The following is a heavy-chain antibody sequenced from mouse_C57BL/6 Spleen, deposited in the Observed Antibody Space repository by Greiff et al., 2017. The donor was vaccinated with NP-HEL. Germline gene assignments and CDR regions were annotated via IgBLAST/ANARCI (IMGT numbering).Heavy chain of an antibody. CDR1: GFTFSDYG. Sequence: EVQLVESGGGLVKPGGSLKLSCAASGFTFSDYGMHWVRQAPEKGLEWVAYISSGSSTIYYADTVKGRFTISRDNAKNTLFLQMTSLRSEDTAMYYCARAPYGNYEAMDYWGQGTSVTVSS. D-gene: IGHD2-1*01. V-gene: IGHV5-17*01. J-gene: IGHJ4*01. CDR2: ISSGSSTI. CDR3: ARAPYGNYEAMDY.